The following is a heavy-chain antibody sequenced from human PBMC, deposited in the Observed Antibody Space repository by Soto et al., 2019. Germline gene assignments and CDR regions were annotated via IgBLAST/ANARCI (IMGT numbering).Heavy chain of an antibody. CDR1: GYTFTIYG. D-gene: IGHD3-22*01. V-gene: IGHV1-18*04. CDR3: ARVDYYDSSGYYGY. CDR2: ISGYNGNT. Sequence: QVQLVQSGAEVKKPGASVKVSCKASGYTFTIYGISWVRQAPGQGLEWMGWISGYNGNTDYAQNLQDRVTLTTDASTRPAYMQLRCLRSDGTAVYYCARVDYYDSSGYYGYWGQGTLITVSS. J-gene: IGHJ4*02.